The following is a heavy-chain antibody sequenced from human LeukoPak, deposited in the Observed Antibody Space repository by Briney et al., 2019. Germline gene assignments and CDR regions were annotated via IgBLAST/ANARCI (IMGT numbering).Heavy chain of an antibody. CDR3: ATHPLLDY. CDR2: IHYSGST. CDR1: GDSIRRDNYY. D-gene: IGHD3-16*02. J-gene: IGHJ4*02. Sequence: PAETLSLTCTVSGDSIRRDNYYWGWIRQPPGKGLEWIGSIHYSGSTYYNPSLKSRVSISVDPSKSQFSLKLTSVTAADTAVYYCATHPLLDYWGQGSLVTVSS. V-gene: IGHV4-39*01.